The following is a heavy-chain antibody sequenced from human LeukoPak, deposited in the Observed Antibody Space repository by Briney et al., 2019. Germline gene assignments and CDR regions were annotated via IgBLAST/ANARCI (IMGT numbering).Heavy chain of an antibody. CDR3: ARVGAGGSGSYSFDY. CDR1: GFTFSSYS. V-gene: IGHV3-21*01. Sequence: GGSLRLSCAASGFTFSSYSMNWVRQAPGKGLEWVSSISSSSSYIYYADSVKGRFTISRDNAKNSLYLQMNSLRAEDTAVYYCARVGAGGSGSYSFDYWGQGTLVTVSS. D-gene: IGHD3-10*01. J-gene: IGHJ4*02. CDR2: ISSSSSYI.